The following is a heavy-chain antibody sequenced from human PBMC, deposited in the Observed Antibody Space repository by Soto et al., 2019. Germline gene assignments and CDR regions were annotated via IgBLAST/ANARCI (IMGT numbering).Heavy chain of an antibody. CDR2: INHSGST. V-gene: IGHV4-34*01. J-gene: IGHJ6*02. CDR3: ARGERYCSGGSCYLNVYYYYGMDV. Sequence: SETLSLTCAVYGGSFSGYYWSWIRQPPGKGQEWIGEINHSGSTNYNPSLKSRVTISVDTSKNQFSLKLSSVTAADTAVYYCARGERYCSGGSCYLNVYYYYGMDVWGQGTTVT. D-gene: IGHD2-15*01. CDR1: GGSFSGYY.